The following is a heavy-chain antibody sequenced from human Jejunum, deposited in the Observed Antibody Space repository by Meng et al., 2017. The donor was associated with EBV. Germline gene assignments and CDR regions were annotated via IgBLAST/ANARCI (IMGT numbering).Heavy chain of an antibody. D-gene: IGHD3-22*01. Sequence: QGRRQRWGPGLVKPPQTQSLPCSVSVGSVSVYYWSWIWQSAGKRLEWSGRISVSGYSDYSPSLKSRVTMSVDTSKNKFSLSLNSVTPAETALYYCVRDLIRDHSGSWFDSWGQGTLVTVSS. CDR2: ISVSGYS. CDR1: VGSVSVYY. CDR3: VRDLIRDHSGSWFDS. V-gene: IGHV4-4*07. J-gene: IGHJ5*01.